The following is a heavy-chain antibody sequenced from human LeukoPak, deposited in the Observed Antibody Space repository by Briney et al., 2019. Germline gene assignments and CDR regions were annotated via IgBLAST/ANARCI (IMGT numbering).Heavy chain of an antibody. D-gene: IGHD1-26*01. V-gene: IGHV1-18*01. CDR3: ARGGRWELPRPYAFDI. CDR2: ISVYNGHT. J-gene: IGHJ3*02. Sequence: GASVKVSCKASAYTFTSYGISWVRQAPGQGLEWRGWISVYNGHTNYAQNLQGRVTMATDTSTSTAYMELRSLRSDDTAVYYCARGGRWELPRPYAFDIWGQGTMVTVSS. CDR1: AYTFTSYG.